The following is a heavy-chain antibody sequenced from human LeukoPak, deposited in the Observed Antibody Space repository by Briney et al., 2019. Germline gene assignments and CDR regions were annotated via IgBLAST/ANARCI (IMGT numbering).Heavy chain of an antibody. D-gene: IGHD1-1*01. CDR3: ARVGVRDGFDY. V-gene: IGHV3-53*01. J-gene: IGHJ4*02. CDR2: IYSGGST. CDR1: GFTVSSNY. Sequence: GGSLRLSCAASGFTVSSNYMSWVRQAPGKGLEWVSVIYSGGSTYYADSVKGRITISRDNSKNTLYLQMNSLRAEDTAVYYCARVGVRDGFDYWGQGTLVTVSS.